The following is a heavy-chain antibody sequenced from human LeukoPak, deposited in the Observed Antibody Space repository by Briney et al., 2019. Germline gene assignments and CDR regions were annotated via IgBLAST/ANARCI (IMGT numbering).Heavy chain of an antibody. Sequence: GGSLRLSCAASGFTFSSYSMNWVRQAPGKGLEWVSSISSSSSYIYYADSVKGRFTISRDNAKNSLYLQMNSLRAEDTAVYYCAKELSIFGVGSRFDYWGQGTLVTVSS. J-gene: IGHJ4*02. CDR2: ISSSSSYI. CDR1: GFTFSSYS. V-gene: IGHV3-21*04. CDR3: AKELSIFGVGSRFDY. D-gene: IGHD3-3*01.